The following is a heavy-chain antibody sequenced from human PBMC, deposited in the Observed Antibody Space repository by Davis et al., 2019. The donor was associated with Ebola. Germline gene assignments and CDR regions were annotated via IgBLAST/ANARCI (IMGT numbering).Heavy chain of an antibody. Sequence: GGSLRLSCAASGFTFSDYYMNWIRQAPGKGLEWVSYISSSGSTIYYADSVKGRFTISRDNAKNSLYLQMNSLRAEDTAVYYCARRYCSGGSCYSYYYYGMDVWGQGTTVTVSS. CDR1: GFTFSDYY. V-gene: IGHV3-11*01. CDR3: ARRYCSGGSCYSYYYYGMDV. J-gene: IGHJ6*02. D-gene: IGHD2-15*01. CDR2: ISSSGSTI.